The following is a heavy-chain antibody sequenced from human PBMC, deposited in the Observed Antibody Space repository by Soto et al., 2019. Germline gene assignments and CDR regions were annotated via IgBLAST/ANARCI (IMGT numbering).Heavy chain of an antibody. CDR2: ISYDGSNK. J-gene: IGHJ4*02. CDR1: GFTFSSYG. CDR3: ARDMGYSSGHGFDY. V-gene: IGHV3-30*03. Sequence: GGSLRLSCAASGFTFSSYGMHWVRQAPGKGLEWVAVISYDGSNKYYSDSVKGRFTISRDNSKNTLDLQMNSLRAEDTAVYYCARDMGYSSGHGFDYWGQGTLVTVSS. D-gene: IGHD6-19*01.